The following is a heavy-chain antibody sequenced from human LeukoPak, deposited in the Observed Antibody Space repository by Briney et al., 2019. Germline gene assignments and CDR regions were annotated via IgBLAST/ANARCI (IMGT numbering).Heavy chain of an antibody. Sequence: GGSLRLSCAASGFSFSSYSMNWVRQAPGKGLEWVSSISSSSPYIYYADSVRGRFTISRDNAKNSLYLQMNSLRVEDTAMYYCAREGVQFDSWGQGTLVTVSS. V-gene: IGHV3-21*04. D-gene: IGHD4/OR15-4a*01. J-gene: IGHJ4*02. CDR3: AREGVQFDS. CDR1: GFSFSSYS. CDR2: ISSSSPYI.